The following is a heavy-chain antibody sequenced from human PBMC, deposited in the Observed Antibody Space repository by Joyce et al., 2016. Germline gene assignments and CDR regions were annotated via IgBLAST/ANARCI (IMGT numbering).Heavy chain of an antibody. D-gene: IGHD3-16*01. J-gene: IGHJ4*02. CDR2: ISSTGST. V-gene: IGHV4-59*02. Sequence: QVHLQDSGPGLVKPSDTLSLTCTVSGDSVTSLFWNWIRQPPGKGLEWVAHISSTGSTKYNPTLKSRATISLDAPRNQFALKLTSVTAADTAIYYCARDGGYYFDYWGQGTLVAVSS. CDR1: GDSVTSLF. CDR3: ARDGGYYFDY.